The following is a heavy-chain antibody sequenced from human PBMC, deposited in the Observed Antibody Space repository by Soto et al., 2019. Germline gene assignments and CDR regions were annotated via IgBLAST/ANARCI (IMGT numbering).Heavy chain of an antibody. V-gene: IGHV4-31*03. CDR1: GFSLTSGTYY. J-gene: IGHJ4*02. Sequence: QVQLQESGPGLVKPSQTLSLTCSVSGFSLTSGTYYWSWIRQHPGKGLEWIGYIFYSGSTDYNPSLKSRVNISVDTSKNQFSLKLSSVTAADTAVYYCASTEDFFDYWGQGTLVTVSS. CDR2: IFYSGST. CDR3: ASTEDFFDY.